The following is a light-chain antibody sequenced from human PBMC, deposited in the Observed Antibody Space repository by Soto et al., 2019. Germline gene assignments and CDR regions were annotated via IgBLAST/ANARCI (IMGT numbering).Light chain of an antibody. V-gene: IGKV3-11*01. CDR1: QSVRAY. CDR3: HQRSSWPLT. Sequence: IVLTQSPDTLSLSPGERATLSCRASQSVRAYLAWYQQKPGQAPRLLIYDASNRATGIPARFSGSGSGTDFTLAISSLEPEDFAVYYCHQRSSWPLTFGGGTKVDI. J-gene: IGKJ4*01. CDR2: DAS.